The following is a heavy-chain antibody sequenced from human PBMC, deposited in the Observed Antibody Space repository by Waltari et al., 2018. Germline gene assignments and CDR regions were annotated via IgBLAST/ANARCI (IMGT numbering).Heavy chain of an antibody. CDR2: IYYSGST. J-gene: IGHJ3*02. D-gene: IGHD3-22*01. CDR3: ARDRGKDYYDSSVYDAFDI. V-gene: IGHV4-31*03. CDR1: GGSISSGGYY. Sequence: QVQLQESGPGLVKPSQTLSLTCTVSGGSISSGGYYWSWIRQHPGKGLEWIGYIYYSGSTYYNPSLKSRVTISVDTSKNQFSLKLSSVTAADTAVYYCARDRGKDYYDSSVYDAFDIWGQGTMVTVSS.